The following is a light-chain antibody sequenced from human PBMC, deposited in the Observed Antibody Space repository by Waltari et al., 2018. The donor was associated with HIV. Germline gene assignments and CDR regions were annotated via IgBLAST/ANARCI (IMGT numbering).Light chain of an antibody. Sequence: QSVLTQPPSASGTPGQRVTISCSGRNSNIGSNTVNWYQQLPGPAPKLRIYNNNQRPSGVSDRFSGSKSGTSASLAISGLQSEDEADYYCAAWDDSLNAHVLFGGGTKLTVL. CDR2: NNN. CDR1: NSNIGSNT. V-gene: IGLV1-44*01. J-gene: IGLJ2*01. CDR3: AAWDDSLNAHVL.